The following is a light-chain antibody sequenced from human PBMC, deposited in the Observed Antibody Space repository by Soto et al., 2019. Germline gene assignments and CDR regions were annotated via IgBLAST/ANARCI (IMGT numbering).Light chain of an antibody. CDR2: DAP. CDR3: QKPAGVPQ. V-gene: IGKV1-33*01. Sequence: DIQMTQSPSSLSASVGDTVTITCQASQDITNQLNWYQQKPGKSPNLPIYDAPHLETGVPSRISGSGSGTYFTLTRSNLQHEDIANYYCQKPAGVPQFGPGTKVDF. CDR1: QDITNQ. J-gene: IGKJ3*01.